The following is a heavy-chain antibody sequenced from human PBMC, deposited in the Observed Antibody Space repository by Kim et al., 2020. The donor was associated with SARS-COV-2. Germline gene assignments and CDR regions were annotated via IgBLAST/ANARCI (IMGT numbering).Heavy chain of an antibody. J-gene: IGHJ6*02. V-gene: IGHV4-30-2*04. Sequence: TRRVTISVDTSKNQFSLKLSSVTAADTAVYYCAGGESVVGPDPYYYGMDVWGQGTTVTVSS. CDR3: AGGESVVGPDPYYYGMDV. D-gene: IGHD3-16*01.